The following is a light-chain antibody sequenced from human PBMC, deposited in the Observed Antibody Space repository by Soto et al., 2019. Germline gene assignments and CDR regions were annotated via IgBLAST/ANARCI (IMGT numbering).Light chain of an antibody. CDR1: QGIGST. V-gene: IGKV3D-11*01. Sequence: SQSPSTLSVSTGARATLSCRASQGIGSTLAWYQQKPGQTPRLLIYDASTRATGIPARFSGIGSGTDFTLTISSLEPEDFAVYYCQQRSNWLRAVTFAHGTRLAIK. CDR2: DAS. J-gene: IGKJ5*01. CDR3: QQRSNWLRAVT.